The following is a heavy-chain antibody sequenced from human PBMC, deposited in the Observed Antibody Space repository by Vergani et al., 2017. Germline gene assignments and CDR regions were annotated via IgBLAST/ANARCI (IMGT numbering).Heavy chain of an antibody. CDR1: GGSISSGSYY. CDR3: ARPACSSTSCYWPLFEFDY. V-gene: IGHV4-39*01. Sequence: QVQLQESGPGLVKPSQTLSLTCTVSGGSISSGSYYWGWIRQPPGKGLEWIGSIYYSGSTYYNPSLKSRVTISVDTSKNQFSLKLSSVTAADTAVYYCARPACSSTSCYWPLFEFDYWGQGTLVTVSS. J-gene: IGHJ4*02. D-gene: IGHD2-2*01. CDR2: IYYSGST.